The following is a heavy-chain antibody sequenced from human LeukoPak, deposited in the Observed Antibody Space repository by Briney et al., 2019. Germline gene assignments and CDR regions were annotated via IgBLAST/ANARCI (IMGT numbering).Heavy chain of an antibody. J-gene: IGHJ4*02. D-gene: IGHD5-18*01. Sequence: GGSLRLSCAASGFTFSSYGMHWVRQAPGKGLEWVAVISYDGSNKYYAGSVKGRFTISRDNSKNTLYLQMNSLRAEDTAVYYCAKLHRRVDTAMVTDYWGQGTLVTVSS. CDR1: GFTFSSYG. CDR3: AKLHRRVDTAMVTDY. CDR2: ISYDGSNK. V-gene: IGHV3-30*18.